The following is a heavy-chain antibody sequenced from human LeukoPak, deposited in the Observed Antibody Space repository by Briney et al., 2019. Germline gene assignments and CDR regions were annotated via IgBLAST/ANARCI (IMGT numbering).Heavy chain of an antibody. J-gene: IGHJ4*02. Sequence: PGGSLRLSCAASGFTFSTYAMTWVRQAPGKGLEWVSLISGTGGSTYYADSVKGRFTISRDNAKNSLYLQMNSLRAEDTAVYYCARTLVGATRPYYFDYWGQGTLVTVSS. CDR2: ISGTGGST. CDR1: GFTFSTYA. V-gene: IGHV3-23*01. D-gene: IGHD1-26*01. CDR3: ARTLVGATRPYYFDY.